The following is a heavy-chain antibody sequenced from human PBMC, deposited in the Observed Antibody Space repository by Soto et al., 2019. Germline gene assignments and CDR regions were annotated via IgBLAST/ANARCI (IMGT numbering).Heavy chain of an antibody. CDR1: GGTFSSYA. D-gene: IGHD6-19*01. J-gene: IGHJ5*02. CDR3: ARGAGGAGTKMAWWFDP. V-gene: IGHV1-69*06. Sequence: SVKVSCKASGGTFSSYAISWVRQAPGQGLEWMGGIIPINGTTNYAQKFQGRVTITADTSASTAYMELSSLRSEDTAVYYCARGAGGAGTKMAWWFDPWGQGTLVTVSS. CDR2: IIPINGTT.